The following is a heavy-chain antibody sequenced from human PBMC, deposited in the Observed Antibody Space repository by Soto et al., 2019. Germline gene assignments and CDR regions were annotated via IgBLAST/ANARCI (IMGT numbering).Heavy chain of an antibody. D-gene: IGHD7-27*01. CDR1: GFTFSNAW. Sequence: GGSLRLSCAASGFTFSNAWMNWVRQAPGKGLEWVGRIKSKTDGGTTDYAAPVKGRFTISRDDSKNTLYLQMNSLKTEDTAVYYCTLLGNYYYYGMDVWGQGTTVTVSS. CDR3: TLLGNYYYYGMDV. J-gene: IGHJ6*02. CDR2: IKSKTDGGTT. V-gene: IGHV3-15*07.